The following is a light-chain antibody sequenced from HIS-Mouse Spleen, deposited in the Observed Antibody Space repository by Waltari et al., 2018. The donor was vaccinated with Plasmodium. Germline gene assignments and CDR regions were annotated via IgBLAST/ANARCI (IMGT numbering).Light chain of an antibody. CDR1: SSDVGSYNL. CDR3: CSYAGSSTFVV. Sequence: QSALTQPASVSGSPGQSITISCTGTSSDVGSYNLVSWYQQHPGKAPKLMIYEGSKRPSGVSTRFSGAKSGNPASLTISVLQAEVEADYYCCSYAGSSTFVVFGGGTKLTVL. V-gene: IGLV2-23*03. J-gene: IGLJ2*01. CDR2: EGS.